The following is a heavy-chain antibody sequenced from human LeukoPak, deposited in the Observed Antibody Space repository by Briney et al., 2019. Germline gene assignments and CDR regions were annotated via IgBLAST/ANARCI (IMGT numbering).Heavy chain of an antibody. V-gene: IGHV3-30*03. D-gene: IGHD6-13*01. Sequence: PGRSLRLSCAASGFTFSSYGMHWVRQAPGKGLEWVAVISYDGSNKYYADSVKGRFTISRDNAKNSLYLQMNSLRAEDTAVYYCARILSSIAAADSYDYWGQGTLVTVSS. CDR3: ARILSSIAAADSYDY. CDR2: ISYDGSNK. CDR1: GFTFSSYG. J-gene: IGHJ4*02.